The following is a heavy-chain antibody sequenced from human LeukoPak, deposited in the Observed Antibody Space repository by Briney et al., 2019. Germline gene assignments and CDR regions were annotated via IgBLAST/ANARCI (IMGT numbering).Heavy chain of an antibody. D-gene: IGHD6-19*01. CDR1: GFTFSSYW. V-gene: IGHV3-23*01. Sequence: GGSLRLSCAASGFTFSSYWMSWVRQAPGKGLEWVSAISGSGGSTYYADSVKGRFTISRDNSKNTLYLQMNSLRAEDTAVYYCAKWAVAGYGTYYYGMDVWGQGTTVTVSS. CDR3: AKWAVAGYGTYYYGMDV. CDR2: ISGSGGST. J-gene: IGHJ6*02.